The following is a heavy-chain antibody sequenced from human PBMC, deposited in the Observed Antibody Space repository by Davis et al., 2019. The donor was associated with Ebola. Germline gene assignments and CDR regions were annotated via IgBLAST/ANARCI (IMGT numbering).Heavy chain of an antibody. CDR3: ARDTSY. V-gene: IGHV4-34*01. CDR2: INHSGST. J-gene: IGHJ4*02. Sequence: SETLSLTCAVYGGSFSGYYWSWIRQPPGKGLEWIGEINHSGSTNYNPSLKSRVTISVDTSKNQFSLKLSSVTAADPAVYYCARDTSYWGQGTLVTVSS. D-gene: IGHD3-16*01. CDR1: GGSFSGYY.